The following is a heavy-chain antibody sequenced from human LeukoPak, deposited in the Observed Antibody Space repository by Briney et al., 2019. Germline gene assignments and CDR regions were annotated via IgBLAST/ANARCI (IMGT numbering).Heavy chain of an antibody. CDR3: ARDYDSSGPAGY. Sequence: SETLSLTCAVYGGSFGGYCWSWIRQPPGKGLEWIGEINHSGSTNYNPSLKSRVTISVDTSKNQFSLKLSSVTAADTAVYYCARDYDSSGPAGYWGQGTLVTVSS. J-gene: IGHJ4*02. CDR1: GGSFGGYC. D-gene: IGHD3-22*01. V-gene: IGHV4-34*01. CDR2: INHSGST.